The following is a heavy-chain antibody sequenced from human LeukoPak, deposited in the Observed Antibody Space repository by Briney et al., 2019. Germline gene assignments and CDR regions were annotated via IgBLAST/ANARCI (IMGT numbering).Heavy chain of an antibody. CDR2: ISAYNGNT. CDR1: GYTFTSYG. CDR3: ARDLRDGYNAFDY. J-gene: IGHJ4*02. V-gene: IGHV1-18*01. Sequence: ASVKVSCKASGYTFTSYGISWVRQAPGQGLEWMGWISAYNGNTNYAQKLQGRVTMTTDTSTSTAYVELRSLRSDDTAVYYCARDLRDGYNAFDYWGQGTLVTVSS. D-gene: IGHD5-24*01.